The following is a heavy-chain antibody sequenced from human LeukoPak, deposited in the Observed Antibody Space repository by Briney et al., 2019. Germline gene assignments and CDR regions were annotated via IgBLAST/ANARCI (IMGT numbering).Heavy chain of an antibody. CDR3: AKAYSGSLDAFDI. V-gene: IGHV3-23*01. CDR2: IIGSGGST. Sequence: GGSLRLSCAASGFTFSSYAMSWVRQAPGKGLEWVSGIIGSGGSTYYADSVKGRFTISRDNSKNTLYLQMNSLRAEDTAVYYCAKAYSGSLDAFDIWGQGTKVTVSS. CDR1: GFTFSSYA. D-gene: IGHD1-26*01. J-gene: IGHJ3*02.